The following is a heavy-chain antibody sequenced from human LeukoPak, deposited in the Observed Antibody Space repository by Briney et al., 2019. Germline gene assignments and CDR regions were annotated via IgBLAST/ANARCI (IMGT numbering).Heavy chain of an antibody. CDR2: ISVHDGKT. Sequence: ASVKASCKTSGFTFIIYGINWVRQAPGQGPEWMGWISVHDGKTKYAQKFHDRVSLTTDTSTRTAYMELRRLRSDDTAVYYCARVDCSGDECYSEDHWGQGTLVTVSS. D-gene: IGHD2-15*01. V-gene: IGHV1-18*01. CDR1: GFTFIIYG. J-gene: IGHJ4*02. CDR3: ARVDCSGDECYSEDH.